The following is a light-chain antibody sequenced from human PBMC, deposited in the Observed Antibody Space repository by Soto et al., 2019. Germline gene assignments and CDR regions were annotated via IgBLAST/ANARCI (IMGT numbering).Light chain of an antibody. Sequence: IQLTHSPSFLSASVGDRVTITCRASQSIRDDLAWYQQRPGKAPKLLIYDASSLESGVPSRFSGSGSGTEFTLTISSLQPDDFATYYRQQYNSYSGTFGQGTKVDIK. CDR2: DAS. J-gene: IGKJ1*01. CDR3: QQYNSYSGT. V-gene: IGKV1-13*02. CDR1: QSIRDD.